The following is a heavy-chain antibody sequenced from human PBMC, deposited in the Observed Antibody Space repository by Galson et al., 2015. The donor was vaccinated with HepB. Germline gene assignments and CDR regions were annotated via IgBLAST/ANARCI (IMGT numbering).Heavy chain of an antibody. V-gene: IGHV3-7*03. Sequence: LRLSCAASGFTLSRFWMSWVRQAPGKGLEWVANINQDGSQKNYVDSVEGRFTISRDYAKNSLYLQMSSLRAEDTAVYYCASEPTKSNEGYWGQGTLVSVSS. D-gene: IGHD1-1*01. CDR3: ASEPTKSNEGY. J-gene: IGHJ4*02. CDR1: GFTLSRFW. CDR2: INQDGSQK.